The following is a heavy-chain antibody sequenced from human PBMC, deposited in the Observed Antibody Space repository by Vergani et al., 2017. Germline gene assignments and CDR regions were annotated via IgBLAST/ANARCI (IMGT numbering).Heavy chain of an antibody. Sequence: QVQLQQWGGGLLKPSETLSLTCVVNGGSFTSYHWTWIRQSPGEGLEWVVDIDHTGRPDYNPSLKSRLTISVDKSRNQFSLTLNSVTATDTAIYFCARVNTETNGHLYYYYYMDVWGQGTAVTVS. CDR3: ARVNTETNGHLYYYYYMDV. J-gene: IGHJ6*03. CDR2: IDHTGRP. CDR1: GGSFTSYH. V-gene: IGHV4-34*01. D-gene: IGHD4-11*01.